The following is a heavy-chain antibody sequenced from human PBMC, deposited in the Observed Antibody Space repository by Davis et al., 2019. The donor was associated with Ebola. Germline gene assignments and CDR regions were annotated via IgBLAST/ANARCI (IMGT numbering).Heavy chain of an antibody. D-gene: IGHD6-25*01. V-gene: IGHV1-18*01. CDR3: ARGGLRPPPYYYGMDV. Sequence: ASVKVSCKASGYTFTSNKISWVRQAPGQGPEWLGWINTYTGDTNYAKKFHDRVTMTADTSTTTAYMELRSLRSDDTAVYYCARGGLRPPPYYYGMDVWGQGTTVTVSS. CDR2: INTYTGDT. J-gene: IGHJ6*02. CDR1: GYTFTSNK.